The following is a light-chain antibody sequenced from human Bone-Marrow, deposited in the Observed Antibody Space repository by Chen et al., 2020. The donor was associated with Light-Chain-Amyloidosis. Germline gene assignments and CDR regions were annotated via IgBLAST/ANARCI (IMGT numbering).Light chain of an antibody. V-gene: IGLV1-40*01. CDR1: SANFGAGLA. CDR2: TNS. CDR3: QSYDGNLKIYV. J-gene: IGLJ1*01. Sequence: QSLLTQPPSVSGAPGQRVTISCTGNSANFGAGLAVHWYQQLPGKAPKLLISTNSDRPSGVPDRFSGSKSGASASLAITGLQADDEGDYYCQSYDGNLKIYVFGTGTKVTVL.